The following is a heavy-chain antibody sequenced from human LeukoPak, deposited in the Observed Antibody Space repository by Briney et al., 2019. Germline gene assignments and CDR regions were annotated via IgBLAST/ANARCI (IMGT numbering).Heavy chain of an antibody. CDR2: INHSGST. CDR1: GGSFSGYY. V-gene: IGHV4-34*01. D-gene: IGHD6-13*01. J-gene: IGHJ5*02. CDR3: ARGVAAATRPLFDP. Sequence: SETLSLTCAVYGGSFSGYYWSWIRQPPGKGLEWIGEINHSGSTNYNPSLKSRVTISVDTSKNQFSLKLSSVTAVDTAVYYCARGVAAATRPLFDPWGQGTLVTVSS.